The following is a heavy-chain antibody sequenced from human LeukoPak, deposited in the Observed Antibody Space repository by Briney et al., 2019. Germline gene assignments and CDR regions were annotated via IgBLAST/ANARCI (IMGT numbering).Heavy chain of an antibody. CDR2: ISSSSSYI. J-gene: IGHJ4*02. Sequence: PGGSLRLSCAASGFTFSSYWMHWVRQAPGKGLEWVSSISSSSSYIYYADSVKGRFTISRDNAKNSLYLQMNSLRAEDTAVYYCARDLYDSSGYYGYWGQGTLVTVSS. D-gene: IGHD3-22*01. CDR1: GFTFSSYW. CDR3: ARDLYDSSGYYGY. V-gene: IGHV3-21*01.